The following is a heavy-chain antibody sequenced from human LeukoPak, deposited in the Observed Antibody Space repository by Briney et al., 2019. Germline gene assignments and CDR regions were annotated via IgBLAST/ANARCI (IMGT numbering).Heavy chain of an antibody. J-gene: IGHJ2*01. D-gene: IGHD2-21*01. CDR3: ARDLFGRYFDL. CDR1: GYTFTSYY. Sequence: ASVKVSCKASGYTFTSYYMHWARQAPGQGLEWMGIINPSGGSTSYAQKFQGRVTMTRDTSTSTVYMELSSLRSEDTAVYYCARDLFGRYFDLWGRGTLVTVSS. CDR2: INPSGGST. V-gene: IGHV1-46*01.